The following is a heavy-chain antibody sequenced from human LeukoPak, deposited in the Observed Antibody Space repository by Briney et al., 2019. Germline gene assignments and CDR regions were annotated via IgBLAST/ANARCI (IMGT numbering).Heavy chain of an antibody. CDR1: GFTFSSYG. CDR2: ISYDGSNK. Sequence: PGRSLRPSCAASGFTFSSYGMHWVRQAPGKGLEGVAVISYDGSNKYYADSVKGRFTISRDNSKNTLYLQMNSLRAEDTAVYYCAKDRAASLDYWGQGTLVTVSS. V-gene: IGHV3-30*18. J-gene: IGHJ4*02. D-gene: IGHD6-13*01. CDR3: AKDRAASLDY.